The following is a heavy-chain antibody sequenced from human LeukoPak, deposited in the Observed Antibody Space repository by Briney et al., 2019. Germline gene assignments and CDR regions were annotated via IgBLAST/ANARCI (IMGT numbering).Heavy chain of an antibody. Sequence: ASVKVSCKASGYTFTSYGISWVRQAPGQGLEWMGWISAYNGNTNYAQKLLGRVTMTTDTSTNMAYMELRSLRSDDTAVYYCARTYFDSSQPRTFDYWGQGTLVTVSS. V-gene: IGHV1-18*01. CDR3: ARTYFDSSQPRTFDY. D-gene: IGHD3-22*01. J-gene: IGHJ4*02. CDR2: ISAYNGNT. CDR1: GYTFTSYG.